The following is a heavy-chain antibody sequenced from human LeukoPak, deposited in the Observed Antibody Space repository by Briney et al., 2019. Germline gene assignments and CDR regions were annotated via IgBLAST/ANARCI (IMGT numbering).Heavy chain of an antibody. CDR2: INHSVST. CDR1: GGSFSGYY. CDR3: ARVSIAVAGQFDY. J-gene: IGHJ4*02. Sequence: SETLSLTCAVYGGSFSGYYWSWIRQPPGKGLEWIGEINHSVSTNYNPSLKSRVTISVGTSKNQFSLKLSSVTAADTAVYYCARVSIAVAGQFDYWGQGTLVTVSS. V-gene: IGHV4-34*01. D-gene: IGHD6-19*01.